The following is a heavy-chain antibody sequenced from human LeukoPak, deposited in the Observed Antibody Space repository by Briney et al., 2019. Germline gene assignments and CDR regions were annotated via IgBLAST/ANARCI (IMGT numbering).Heavy chain of an antibody. V-gene: IGHV3-23*01. J-gene: IGHJ4*02. D-gene: IGHD3-10*01. CDR2: ISGGDPTT. CDR3: AKESLLLRGPLLIYYFDF. Sequence: GGSLRLSCAASDFSFTTYAMSWVRQAPGKGLEWVSSISGGDPTTYYADSVKGRFTISRDNSKNTLYLQMNSLRAEDTAIYYCAKESLLLRGPLLIYYFDFWGQGTLVTVSS. CDR1: DFSFTTYA.